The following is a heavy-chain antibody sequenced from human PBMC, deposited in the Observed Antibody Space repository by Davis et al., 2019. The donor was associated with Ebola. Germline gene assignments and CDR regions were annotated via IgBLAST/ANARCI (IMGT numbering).Heavy chain of an antibody. D-gene: IGHD5-12*01. V-gene: IGHV6-1*01. Sequence: PSETLSLTCAISGDSVSSGGWNWIRQSPSRGLEWLGRTYYSTSKWFNDYGESVKSRITINPDTSKNQLSLQLNSVTPEDTAVYYCAKGWLRSGIRYWGQGTLVTVSS. CDR1: GDSVSSGG. CDR3: AKGWLRSGIRY. CDR2: TYYSTSKWFN. J-gene: IGHJ4*02.